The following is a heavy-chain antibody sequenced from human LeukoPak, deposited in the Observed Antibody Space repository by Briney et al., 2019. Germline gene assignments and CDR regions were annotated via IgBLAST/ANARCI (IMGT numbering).Heavy chain of an antibody. CDR2: IYYSGST. J-gene: IGHJ4*02. CDR1: GGSVSSGSYY. V-gene: IGHV4-61*01. D-gene: IGHD6-19*01. CDR3: ARDREAVAALYWVY. Sequence: SETLSLTCTVSGGSVSSGSYYWSWIRQPPGKGLEWIGDIYYSGSTNYNPTLKSRVTIAVDTSKNQFSLKLSSVTAADTAVYYCARDREAVAALYWVYWGQGTLVTVSS.